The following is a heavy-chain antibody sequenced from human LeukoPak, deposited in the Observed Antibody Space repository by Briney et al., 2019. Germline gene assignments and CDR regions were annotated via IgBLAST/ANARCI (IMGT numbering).Heavy chain of an antibody. V-gene: IGHV4-59*01. Sequence: SETLSLTCTVSGGSMSSYYWSWIRQPPGKGLEWIGYTYYSGNTNYNPSLKSRVTISVDTSKNQFSLKVSSVTAADTAVYYCARVFHDSSGYPLDYWGQGTLVTVSS. D-gene: IGHD3-22*01. CDR3: ARVFHDSSGYPLDY. J-gene: IGHJ4*02. CDR1: GGSMSSYY. CDR2: TYYSGNT.